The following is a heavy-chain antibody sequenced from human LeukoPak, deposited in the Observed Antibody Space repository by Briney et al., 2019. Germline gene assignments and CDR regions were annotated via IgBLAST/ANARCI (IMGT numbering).Heavy chain of an antibody. CDR2: IYHSGST. CDR3: ARDLGPMVRENAFDI. J-gene: IGHJ3*02. Sequence: SETLSLTCTVSGGSISSYYWSWIRQPAGKGLEWIGEIYHSGSTNYNPSLKSRVTISVDKSKNQFSLKLNSVTAADTAVYYCARDLGPMVRENAFDIWGQGTMVTVSS. V-gene: IGHV4-59*12. D-gene: IGHD3-10*01. CDR1: GGSISSYY.